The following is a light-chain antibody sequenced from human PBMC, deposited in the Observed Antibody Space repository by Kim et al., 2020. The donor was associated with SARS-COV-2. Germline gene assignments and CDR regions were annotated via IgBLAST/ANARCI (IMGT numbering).Light chain of an antibody. CDR2: GVS. V-gene: IGKV3-20*01. Sequence: DIVLTQSPGTVSLSPGETATLSCRASLSIISNYLAWYQQKPGQAPRLLVYGVSSRATGIPDRFSGSGSGTDFTLTIGGLEPEDSAVYFCQQCGTSPLSFGQGTRLEIK. CDR3: QQCGTSPLS. CDR1: LSIISNY. J-gene: IGKJ5*01.